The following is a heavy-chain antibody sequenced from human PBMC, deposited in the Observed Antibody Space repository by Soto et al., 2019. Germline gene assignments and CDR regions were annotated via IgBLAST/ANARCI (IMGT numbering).Heavy chain of an antibody. J-gene: IGHJ4*02. V-gene: IGHV1-18*01. D-gene: IGHD3-10*01. CDR2: ISAYNGNT. Sequence: QVQLVQSGAEVKKPGASVKVSCKASGYTFTSYGISWLRQAPGQGLEWMGWISAYNGNTKYAQKLQGRVTMTTDTARSTAYMELSSLRSDDTAVYYCAREWGLLWFRESQANYFDYWGQGTLVTVSS. CDR1: GYTFTSYG. CDR3: AREWGLLWFRESQANYFDY.